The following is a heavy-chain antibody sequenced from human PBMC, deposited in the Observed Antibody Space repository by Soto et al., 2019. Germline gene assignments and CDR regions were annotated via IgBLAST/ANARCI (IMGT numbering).Heavy chain of an antibody. CDR3: TIPYCVIWAADAFDT. Sequence: PGGSLRLSCAASGLTFSGSAMHWVRQASGKGLEWVGRIRSKANSYATAYAASVKGRFTISRDDSKNTAYLQMNSLKTEDTAVYYCTIPYCVIWAADAFDTWGQGTMVTVSS. CDR2: IRSKANSYAT. V-gene: IGHV3-73*01. CDR1: GLTFSGSA. D-gene: IGHD2-21*01. J-gene: IGHJ3*02.